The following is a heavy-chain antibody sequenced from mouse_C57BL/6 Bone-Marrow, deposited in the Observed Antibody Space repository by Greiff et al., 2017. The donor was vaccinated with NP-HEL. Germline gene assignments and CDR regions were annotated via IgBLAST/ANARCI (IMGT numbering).Heavy chain of an antibody. Sequence: VQLQQSGAELVKPGASVKMSCKASGYTFTSYWITWVKQRPGQGLEWIGDIYPGSGSTNYNEKCKSKATLTVDTSSSTAYMQLSIRTSEDSAVYCCAREGYYYGSSSWFAYWGQGTLVTVSA. D-gene: IGHD1-1*01. V-gene: IGHV1-55*01. CDR3: AREGYYYGSSSWFAY. J-gene: IGHJ3*01. CDR1: GYTFTSYW. CDR2: IYPGSGST.